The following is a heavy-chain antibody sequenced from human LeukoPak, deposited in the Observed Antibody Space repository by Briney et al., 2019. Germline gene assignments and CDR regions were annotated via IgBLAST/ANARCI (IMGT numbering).Heavy chain of an antibody. V-gene: IGHV3-23*01. D-gene: IGHD1-26*01. CDR3: AKQRGYSGSPGAFDI. Sequence: GGSLRLSCAASELTISTNVFTWVRQAPGKGLEWVSAISGSGGSTYYADSVKGRFTISRDNSKNTLYLQMNSLRAEDTAVYYCAKQRGYSGSPGAFDIWGQGTMVTVSS. CDR2: ISGSGGST. J-gene: IGHJ3*02. CDR1: ELTISTNV.